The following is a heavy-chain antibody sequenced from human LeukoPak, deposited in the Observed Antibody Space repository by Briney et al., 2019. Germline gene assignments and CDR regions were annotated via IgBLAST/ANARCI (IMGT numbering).Heavy chain of an antibody. Sequence: GGSLRLSCAASGFSFSRSYMNWVRQAPGKGLEWVATVKQDGVDKYYVDSVKGRFTISRDTAKNSLFLQMNSLRAEDTAVYYCARDPSRYDLDYWGQGTLVTVSS. V-gene: IGHV3-7*01. D-gene: IGHD5-12*01. CDR1: GFSFSRSY. CDR2: VKQDGVDK. CDR3: ARDPSRYDLDY. J-gene: IGHJ4*02.